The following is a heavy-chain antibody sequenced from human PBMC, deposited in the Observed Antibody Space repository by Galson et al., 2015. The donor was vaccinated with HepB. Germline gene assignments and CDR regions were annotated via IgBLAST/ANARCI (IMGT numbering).Heavy chain of an antibody. CDR1: GYTFTSYG. J-gene: IGHJ6*02. CDR2: ISAYNGNT. CDR3: ARDDRPYYGDSIYYYYYGMDV. Sequence: SVKVSCKASGYTFTSYGISWVRQAPGQGLEWMGWISAYNGNTNYAQKLQGRVTMTTDTSTSTAYMELRSLRSDNTAVYYCARDDRPYYGDSIYYYYYGMDVWGQGTTVTVSS. D-gene: IGHD4-17*01. V-gene: IGHV1-18*04.